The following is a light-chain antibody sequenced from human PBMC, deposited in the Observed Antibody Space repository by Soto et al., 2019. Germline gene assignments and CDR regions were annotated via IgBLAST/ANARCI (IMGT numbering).Light chain of an antibody. V-gene: IGLV2-14*01. Sequence: QSVLTQPASVSGSPGQSITISCTGTSSDVGGYNYVSWYQQHPGKAPKLMIYDVSNRPSGVSNRFSGSKSGNTASLTISGLQAEDEADYYCSSCTSSSTPYVFGTGTKATVL. CDR1: SSDVGGYNY. CDR2: DVS. J-gene: IGLJ1*01. CDR3: SSCTSSSTPYV.